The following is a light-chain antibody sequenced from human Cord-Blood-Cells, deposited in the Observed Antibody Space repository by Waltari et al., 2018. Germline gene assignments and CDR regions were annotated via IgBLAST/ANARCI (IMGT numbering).Light chain of an antibody. CDR2: AAS. CDR3: QQSYSTPWT. Sequence: DIQMTQFPSSLSASVGDRVPITCRASQSISSYLNWYQQKPGKAPKLLIYAASSLQSGVPSRFSGSGSGTDFTLTISSLQPEDFATYYCQQSYSTPWTFGQGTKVEIK. J-gene: IGKJ1*01. CDR1: QSISSY. V-gene: IGKV1-39*01.